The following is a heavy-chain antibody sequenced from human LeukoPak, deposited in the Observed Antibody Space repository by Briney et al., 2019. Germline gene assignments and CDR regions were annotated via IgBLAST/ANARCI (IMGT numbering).Heavy chain of an antibody. V-gene: IGHV3-74*01. CDR1: GFTFSSHW. J-gene: IGHJ4*02. CDR2: INSDGVGT. CDR3: RVATGGTDY. Sequence: PGGSLRPSCAASGFTFSSHWMHRVRQAPGQGLVWVSRINSDGVGTTYAGSVKGRFTISRDNAKNTLYLQMNSLRVEDTAVYYCRVATGGTDYWGQGTLVTVSS. D-gene: IGHD6-13*01.